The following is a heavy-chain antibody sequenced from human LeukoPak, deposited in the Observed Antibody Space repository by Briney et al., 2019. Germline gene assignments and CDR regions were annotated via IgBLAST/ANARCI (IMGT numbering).Heavy chain of an antibody. V-gene: IGHV3-23*01. Sequence: QTGGSLRLSCAASGFTFSTYAMSWVRQAPGKGLEWVSAIRGSGGTTYYADSVKGRFTISRDNSKNTLFLQMNSLRAEGTAVYYCAKDLLFGVPDSWGQGTLVTVSS. CDR3: AKDLLFGVPDS. CDR2: IRGSGGTT. D-gene: IGHD3-3*01. J-gene: IGHJ4*02. CDR1: GFTFSTYA.